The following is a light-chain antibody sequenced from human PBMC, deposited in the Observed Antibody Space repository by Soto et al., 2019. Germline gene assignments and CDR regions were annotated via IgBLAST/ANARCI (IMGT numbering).Light chain of an antibody. Sequence: QSALTQPPSASGSPGQSVAISCTGTSSDVGGYNDVSWYQQHPGKAPKLMIYEVTKRPSGVPDRFSGSKSGNTASLTVSWLQADDEADYYCSSYAGSNNLGVVFGGGTKVTVL. V-gene: IGLV2-8*01. CDR3: SSYAGSNNLGVV. CDR2: EVT. J-gene: IGLJ2*01. CDR1: SSDVGGYND.